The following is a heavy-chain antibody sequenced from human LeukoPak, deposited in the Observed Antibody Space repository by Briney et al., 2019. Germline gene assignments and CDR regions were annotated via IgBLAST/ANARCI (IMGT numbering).Heavy chain of an antibody. CDR1: GFTFSSDG. CDR2: TSYEGINK. D-gene: IGHD3-22*01. J-gene: IGHJ4*02. Sequence: GRSLRLACAAPGFTFSSDGMRWVRQAAGKWLGWVAVTSYEGINKYYAAPVKGRFTISRDHSKNTLYLQMNSLRAEDTAVYYCAKDRGWLFDYWGQGTPVTVSS. V-gene: IGHV3-30*18. CDR3: AKDRGWLFDY.